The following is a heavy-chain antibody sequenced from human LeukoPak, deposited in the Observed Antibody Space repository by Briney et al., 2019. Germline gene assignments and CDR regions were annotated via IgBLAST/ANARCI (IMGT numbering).Heavy chain of an antibody. CDR3: ARPNGAYYNWFDP. Sequence: GASVMVSCKASGYTFTDYYIHWVRQAPGQRLEWMGWINPNSGDTNYAQNFQDRVTLTRDTSISTAYMELTNLRSDDTAVYYCARPNGAYYNWFDPWGQGTLVTVSS. D-gene: IGHD2-8*01. J-gene: IGHJ5*02. CDR2: INPNSGDT. V-gene: IGHV1-2*02. CDR1: GYTFTDYY.